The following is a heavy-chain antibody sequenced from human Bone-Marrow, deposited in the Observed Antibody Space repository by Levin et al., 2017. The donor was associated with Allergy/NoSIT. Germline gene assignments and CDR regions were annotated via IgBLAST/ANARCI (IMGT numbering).Heavy chain of an antibody. Sequence: SCAASGFTFSTHGMHWARQAPGKGLEWVAVISYDGSNKYYGDSVKGRFTISRDNSKNTVHLQMSSLRAEDTAVYHCTKDPVQNFDIPAGFADSWGQGTLVIVSS. CDR2: ISYDGSNK. CDR1: GFTFSTHG. V-gene: IGHV3-30*18. D-gene: IGHD3-16*02. J-gene: IGHJ5*01. CDR3: TKDPVQNFDIPAGFADS.